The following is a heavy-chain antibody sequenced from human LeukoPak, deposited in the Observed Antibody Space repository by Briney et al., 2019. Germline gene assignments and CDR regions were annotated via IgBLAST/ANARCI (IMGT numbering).Heavy chain of an antibody. V-gene: IGHV1-24*01. J-gene: IGHJ6*02. D-gene: IGHD2-2*01. Sequence: VASVKVSCKVSGYTLTELSMHWVRQAPGKGLEWMGGFDPEDGETIHAQKFQGRVTMTEDTSTDTAYMELSSLRSEDTAVYYCARDSVVPAAVYYYYGMDVWGQGTTVTVSS. CDR1: GYTLTELS. CDR3: ARDSVVPAAVYYYYGMDV. CDR2: FDPEDGET.